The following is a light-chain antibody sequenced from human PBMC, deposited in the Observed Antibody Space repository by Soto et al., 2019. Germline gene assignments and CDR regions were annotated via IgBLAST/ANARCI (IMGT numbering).Light chain of an antibody. CDR1: ESVNSN. CDR3: QQYNYWPS. J-gene: IGKJ1*01. Sequence: EIVMTQSPDTLSVSPGERATLSCRASESVNSNLAWYQQKPGQAPRLLIYRASTRATGITARFSGSGSGTEYTLTINSLQSEDFAVYYCQQYNYWPSFGPGTKVDIK. V-gene: IGKV3-15*01. CDR2: RAS.